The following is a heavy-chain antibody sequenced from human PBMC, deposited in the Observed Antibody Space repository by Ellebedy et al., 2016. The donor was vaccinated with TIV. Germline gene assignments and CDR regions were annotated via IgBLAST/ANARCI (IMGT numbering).Heavy chain of an antibody. Sequence: SETLSLTXTVSSGSISTSSYYWGWLRQPPGEGLDWIGSIYYRGNTYYSPSFKSRVTISVDTSMNQFSLKLTSVTAADTAVYYCARLSCTTSCNTRYYFDYWGQGTLVTVSS. J-gene: IGHJ4*02. V-gene: IGHV4-39*01. CDR1: SGSISTSSYY. CDR3: ARLSCTTSCNTRYYFDY. D-gene: IGHD2-2*02. CDR2: IYYRGNT.